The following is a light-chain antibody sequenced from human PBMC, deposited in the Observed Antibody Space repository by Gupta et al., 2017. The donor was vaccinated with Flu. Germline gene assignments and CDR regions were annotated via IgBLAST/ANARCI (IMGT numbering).Light chain of an antibody. CDR2: AAF. CDR1: QSISSY. CDR3: RQRDSTPFT. V-gene: IGKV1-39*01. J-gene: IGKJ3*01. Sequence: IQMTQSPSSLSASLGSRVTIACRASQSISSYLNWYQQEPGKAPKLLIYAAFMLQSEVPSRFSDSGSLIYFTLTISRLQPQDFAPYYFRQRDSTPFTFGDGTKVDIK.